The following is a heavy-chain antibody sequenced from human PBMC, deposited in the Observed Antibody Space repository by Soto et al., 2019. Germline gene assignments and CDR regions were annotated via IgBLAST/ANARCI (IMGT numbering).Heavy chain of an antibody. J-gene: IGHJ5*02. CDR3: ARGTYQYYDSSGVQNRFDP. V-gene: IGHV4-31*03. CDR1: GGSISSGGFY. CDR2: IYHSGNT. Sequence: QVQLQESGPGLVQPSQTLSLTCTVSGGSISSGGFYWSWIRQHPEKGLEWIGWIYHSGNTYYNPSLESRVTLLEATSKNQFSLKLTSVTAADTAVYYCARGTYQYYDSSGVQNRFDPWGQGTLVTVSS. D-gene: IGHD3-22*01.